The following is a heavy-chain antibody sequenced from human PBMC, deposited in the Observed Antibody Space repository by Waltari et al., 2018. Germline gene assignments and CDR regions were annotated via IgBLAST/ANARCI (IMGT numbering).Heavy chain of an antibody. CDR3: ARDRGGSYLY. D-gene: IGHD1-26*01. V-gene: IGHV3-23*03. CDR1: GFTFSSYA. J-gene: IGHJ4*02. Sequence: EVQLLESGGGLVQPGGSLRLSCAASGFTFSSYAMSGVRQAPGKGLEWVSVIYSGGSTYYADSVKGRFTISRDNSKNTLYLQMNSLRAEDTAVYYCARDRGGSYLYWGQGTLVTVSS. CDR2: IYSGGST.